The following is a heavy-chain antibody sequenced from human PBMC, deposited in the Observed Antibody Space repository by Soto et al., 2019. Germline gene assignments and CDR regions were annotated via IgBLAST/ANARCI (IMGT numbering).Heavy chain of an antibody. V-gene: IGHV3-48*03. CDR1: GFTFSSYE. Sequence: EVQLVESGGGLVQPGGSLRLSCAASGFTFSSYEMNWVRQAPGKGLVWVSYISSSGSTIYYADSVKGRFTISRDNAKNSLYLHMNSPRAADTAVYYCARDLQVGPDTPLVHWGQGTLVTVSS. D-gene: IGHD5-18*01. CDR2: ISSSGSTI. CDR3: ARDLQVGPDTPLVH. J-gene: IGHJ4*02.